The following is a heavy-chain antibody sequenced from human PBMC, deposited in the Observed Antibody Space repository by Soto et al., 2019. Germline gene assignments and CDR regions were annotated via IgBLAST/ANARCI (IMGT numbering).Heavy chain of an antibody. Sequence: QVQLVQSGAEVKKPGASVEVSCKASGYTFINYYIHWVRQAPGQGLEWMGIINPNGGSTTYAQNFHGRVTMTRDTSTSTVSMELNSLRSEDTAVYFCARDGWFSALRVPFGMDVWGQGTTVTVSS. CDR2: INPNGGST. CDR1: GYTFINYY. CDR3: ARDGWFSALRVPFGMDV. J-gene: IGHJ6*02. D-gene: IGHD3-10*01. V-gene: IGHV1-46*01.